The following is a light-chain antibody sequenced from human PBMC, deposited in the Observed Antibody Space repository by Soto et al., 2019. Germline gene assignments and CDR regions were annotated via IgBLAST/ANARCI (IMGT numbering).Light chain of an antibody. CDR3: SSYTTSSSLVV. J-gene: IGLJ2*01. V-gene: IGLV2-14*01. Sequence: QSALTQPASVSGSPGLSITISCTGTSSDVGGYNYVSWYQQHPAKAPKLMIYEVTNRPSGISSRFSGSKSGNTASLTISGLQAEDEADYYCSSYTTSSSLVVFGGGTKVTVL. CDR2: EVT. CDR1: SSDVGGYNY.